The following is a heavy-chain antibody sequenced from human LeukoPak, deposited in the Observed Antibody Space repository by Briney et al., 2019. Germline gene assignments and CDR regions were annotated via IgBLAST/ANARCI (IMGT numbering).Heavy chain of an antibody. V-gene: IGHV1-2*02. CDR2: IHPNNGDT. CDR1: GYTFSGTGWY. D-gene: IGHD3-10*01. CDR3: ARDGPAQMVDLDY. J-gene: IGHJ4*02. Sequence: ASVTVSCKASGYTFSGTGWYLSWLRQAPGQGLECMGWIHPNNGDTAYAQKFEGRVAMTRDTSISTAYMELRRLRPDDTAVYFCARDGPAQMVDLDYWGQGTLVTVSS.